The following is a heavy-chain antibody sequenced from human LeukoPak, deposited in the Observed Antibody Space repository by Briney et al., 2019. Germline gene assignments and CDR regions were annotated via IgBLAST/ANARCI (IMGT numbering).Heavy chain of an antibody. J-gene: IGHJ4*02. V-gene: IGHV4-59*01. D-gene: IGHD6-19*01. CDR3: ARGRLARSPYFDY. CDR2: IYYSGST. CDR1: GGSISSYY. Sequence: PSETLSLTCTVSGGSISSYYWSWIRQPPGKGLEWIGYIYYSGSTDYNPSLKSRLTISVETSKNQFSLNLSSVTAADTAVYYCARGRLARSPYFDYWGQGTLVTVSS.